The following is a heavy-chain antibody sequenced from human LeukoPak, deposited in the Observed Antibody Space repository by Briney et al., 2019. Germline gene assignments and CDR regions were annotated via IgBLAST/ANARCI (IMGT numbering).Heavy chain of an antibody. CDR1: GGSINSGTYY. CDR2: MFYSGST. D-gene: IGHD3-10*01. Sequence: SETLSLTCTVSGGSINSGTYYWSWIRQPPGKGLEWIGYMFYSGSTNYNPSLKSRVTISVDTSKNQFSLKLSSVTAADTAVYYCARTERSTMVRGVSNNWFDPWGQGTLVTVSS. CDR3: ARTERSTMVRGVSNNWFDP. V-gene: IGHV4-61*01. J-gene: IGHJ5*02.